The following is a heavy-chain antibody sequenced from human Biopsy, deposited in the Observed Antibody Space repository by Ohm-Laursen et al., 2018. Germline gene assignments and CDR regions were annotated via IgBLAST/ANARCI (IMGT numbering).Heavy chain of an antibody. J-gene: IGHJ5*02. CDR2: IFPSDEK. D-gene: IGHD6-19*01. Sequence: PTQTLTLTCAFSGFSLSTTGVGVTWIRQPPGKALEWLAHIFPSDEKSYRTSLKNRLTISKDTSKSQVILIMTNMDPLDTGTYYCARMSGQWLVQNRNYFDPWGQGTLVTVSS. CDR1: GFSLSTTGVG. CDR3: ARMSGQWLVQNRNYFDP. V-gene: IGHV2-26*01.